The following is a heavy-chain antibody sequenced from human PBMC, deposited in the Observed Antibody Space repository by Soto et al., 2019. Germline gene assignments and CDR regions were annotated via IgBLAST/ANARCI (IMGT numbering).Heavy chain of an antibody. CDR2: IYHSGNA. CDR3: ARVGVQIYVHC. D-gene: IGHD3-10*01. Sequence: QVQLQESGPGLVEPSETLSLTCTVSGDSIRSGNFYWGWIRQHPGKGLEWIGFIYHSGNAYYNPSLESRLTISIDTSKNQFSLKLTSLTAADTATYFCARVGVQIYVHCWGQGILVTVSS. V-gene: IGHV4-31*03. CDR1: GDSIRSGNFY. J-gene: IGHJ4*02.